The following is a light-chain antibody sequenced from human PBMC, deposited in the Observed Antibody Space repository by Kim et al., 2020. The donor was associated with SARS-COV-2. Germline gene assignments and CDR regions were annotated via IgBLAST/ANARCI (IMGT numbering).Light chain of an antibody. V-gene: IGLV3-1*01. CDR1: KLGNKY. Sequence: VSPGQPVSITCSGDKLGNKYACWYQQKAGQSPVLVIYQNRKRPSGIPERFSGSNSGNTATLTISGTQAVDEADYYCQAWDNSIYVVFGGGTQLTVL. CDR2: QNR. CDR3: QAWDNSIYVV. J-gene: IGLJ2*01.